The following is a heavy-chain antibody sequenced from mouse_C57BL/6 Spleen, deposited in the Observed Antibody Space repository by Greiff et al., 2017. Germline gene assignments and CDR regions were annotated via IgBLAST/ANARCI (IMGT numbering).Heavy chain of an antibody. J-gene: IGHJ3*01. CDR2: INPNNGGT. Sequence: VQLQQSGPELVKPGASVKISCKASGYTFTDYYMNWVKQSHGKSLEWIGDINPNNGGTSYNQKFKGKATLTVDKSSSTAYMELRSLTSEDSAVYYCALSPSMFAYWGQGTLVTVSA. CDR3: ALSPSMFAY. D-gene: IGHD2-3*01. CDR1: GYTFTDYY. V-gene: IGHV1-26*01.